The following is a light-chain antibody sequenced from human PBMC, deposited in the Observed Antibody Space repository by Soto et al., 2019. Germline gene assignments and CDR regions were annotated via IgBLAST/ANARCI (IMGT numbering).Light chain of an antibody. V-gene: IGKV3-11*01. Sequence: VLTPSTLSLSLSPGERATLSCRASQSFRGLLAWYQQKPGQAPRLLIYDAYNRATGIPPRFSGSGSGTDFTLTISSLEPEDSAVYYCQQRHMWPITFGQGTRLEIK. CDR2: DAY. J-gene: IGKJ5*01. CDR3: QQRHMWPIT. CDR1: QSFRGL.